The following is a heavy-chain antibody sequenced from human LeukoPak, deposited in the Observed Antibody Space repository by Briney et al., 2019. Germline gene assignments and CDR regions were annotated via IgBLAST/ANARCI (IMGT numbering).Heavy chain of an antibody. D-gene: IGHD2-8*02. CDR3: ARRSHCTGENCYPV. CDR2: IYYDGNT. Sequence: PSETLSLTCTVSGDSMTSSNHYWVWIRQPPGKGLEWIGSIYYDGNTYYNPSLKSRVTISQDTSKNQFSLKVSSATAADTAVYHCARRSHCTGENCYPVWGQGTTVTVSS. V-gene: IGHV4-39*01. J-gene: IGHJ6*02. CDR1: GDSMTSSNHY.